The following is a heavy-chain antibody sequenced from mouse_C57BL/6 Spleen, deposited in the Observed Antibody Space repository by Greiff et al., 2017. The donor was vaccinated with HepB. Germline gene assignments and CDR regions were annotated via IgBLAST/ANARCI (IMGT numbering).Heavy chain of an antibody. Sequence: QVQLQQPGAELVKPGASVKLSCKASGYTFTSYWMHWVKQSPGRGLEWIGRIDPNSGGTKYNEKFKSKATLTVDKPSSTAYMQRSSLTSEDSAVYYCAREERDYYGRSDSAVAYWGQGALVTVSA. CDR3: AREERDYYGRSDSAVAY. J-gene: IGHJ3*01. V-gene: IGHV1-62-3*01. CDR1: GYTFTSYW. CDR2: IDPNSGGT. D-gene: IGHD1-1*01.